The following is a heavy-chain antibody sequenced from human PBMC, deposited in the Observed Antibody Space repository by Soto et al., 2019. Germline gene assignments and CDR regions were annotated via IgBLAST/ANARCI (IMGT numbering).Heavy chain of an antibody. Sequence: GGSLRLSCGASGFTFRSYGMHWVRQAPGRGLEWVASILYGGSNKYYGDSVKGRFTISRDNSKDTLYLQMSSLRAEDTAVYFCAKDIRDTAFNLGAYGMDIWGQGTTVTVSS. V-gene: IGHV3-30*18. D-gene: IGHD3-16*01. J-gene: IGHJ6*02. CDR2: ILYGGSNK. CDR3: AKDIRDTAFNLGAYGMDI. CDR1: GFTFRSYG.